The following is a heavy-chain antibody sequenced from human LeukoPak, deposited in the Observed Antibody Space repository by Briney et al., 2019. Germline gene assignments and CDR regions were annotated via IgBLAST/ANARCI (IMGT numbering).Heavy chain of an antibody. CDR1: GYTFTSDG. V-gene: IGHV1-18*01. CDR2: ISTYNGNT. Sequence: GASVKVSCKASGYTFTSDGISWVRQAPGQGLEWMGWISTYNGNTKYAQKLQGRDTMNTDTSTSTAYMELRSLRSDDTAVYYCARERHGDYIDWGQGTLVTVSS. CDR3: ARERHGDYID. D-gene: IGHD4-17*01. J-gene: IGHJ4*02.